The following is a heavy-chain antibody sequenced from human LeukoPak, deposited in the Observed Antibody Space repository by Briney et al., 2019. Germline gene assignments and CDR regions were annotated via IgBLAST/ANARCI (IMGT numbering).Heavy chain of an antibody. Sequence: PSETLSLTCTVSGGSVSRGSYYWSWIRQPPGKGLEWIGYIYYSGSTNYNPSLKSRVTISVDTSKNQFSLKLSSVTAADTAVYYCARDLQGYNSFDYWGQGTLVTVSS. CDR3: ARDLQGYNSFDY. D-gene: IGHD5-24*01. CDR2: IYYSGST. CDR1: GGSVSRGSYY. J-gene: IGHJ4*02. V-gene: IGHV4-61*01.